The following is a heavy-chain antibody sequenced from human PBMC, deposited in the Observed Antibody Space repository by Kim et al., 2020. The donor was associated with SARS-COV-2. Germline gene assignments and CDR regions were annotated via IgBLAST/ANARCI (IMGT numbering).Heavy chain of an antibody. Sequence: GGSLRLSCEASGFTFSSYWMNGVRQGTGKGLVWVSRIKSDGSDTHYADSVKGRFTISRDNAKNTLHLQLNSLGVEDTAIYYCARGSFQQGFDPWGQGTLVTVSS. CDR1: GFTFSSYW. V-gene: IGHV3-74*01. CDR2: IKSDGSDT. J-gene: IGHJ5*02. CDR3: ARGSFQQGFDP. D-gene: IGHD6-13*01.